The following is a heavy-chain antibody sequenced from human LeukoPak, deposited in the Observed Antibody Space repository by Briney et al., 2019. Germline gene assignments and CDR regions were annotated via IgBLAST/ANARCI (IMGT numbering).Heavy chain of an antibody. CDR1: GFTFSSYT. Sequence: PGGSLRLSCAASGFTFSSYTMNWVRQAPGKGLEWVSSISSSSSYIYHADSVKGRFTISRDNAKNSLYLQMNSLRAEDTAVYYCAREDTGIDYWGQGTLVTVSS. CDR3: AREDTGIDY. D-gene: IGHD4-17*01. CDR2: ISSSSSYI. V-gene: IGHV3-21*01. J-gene: IGHJ4*02.